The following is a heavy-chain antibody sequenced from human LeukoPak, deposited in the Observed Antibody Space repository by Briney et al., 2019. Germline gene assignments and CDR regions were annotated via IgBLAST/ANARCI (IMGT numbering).Heavy chain of an antibody. CDR1: GGSISSSSYY. CDR3: ASFYCSGGSCYQYYSYYYMDV. CDR2: IYYSGST. J-gene: IGHJ6*03. V-gene: IGHV4-39*01. Sequence: SETLSLTCTVPGGSISSSSYYWGWIRHPPGKGLEWIGSIYYSGSTYSNPSLQSRVPISVDTSKNQFSLKLNSVTAADTAVYYCASFYCSGGSCYQYYSYYYMDVWGKGTTVTISS. D-gene: IGHD2-15*01.